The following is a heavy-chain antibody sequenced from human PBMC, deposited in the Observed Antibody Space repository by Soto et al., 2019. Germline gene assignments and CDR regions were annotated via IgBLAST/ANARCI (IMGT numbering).Heavy chain of an antibody. V-gene: IGHV3-7*03. CDR3: AREPRTHYYYYYGMDV. CDR2: IKQDGSEK. CDR1: GFTFSSYW. J-gene: IGHJ6*02. Sequence: VGSLRLSCAASGFTFSSYWMSWVRQAPGKGLEWVANIKQDGSEKYYVDSVKGRFTISRDNAKNSLYLQMNSLRAEDTAVYYCAREPRTHYYYYYGMDVWGQGTTVTVSS.